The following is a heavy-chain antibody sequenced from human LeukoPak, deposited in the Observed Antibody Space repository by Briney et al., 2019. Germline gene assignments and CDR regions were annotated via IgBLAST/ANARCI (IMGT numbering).Heavy chain of an antibody. V-gene: IGHV2-70*04. CDR3: ARSGTLTVGIFDS. D-gene: IGHD1-26*01. CDR2: IDGDDDK. CDR1: GFSLNTYGLR. J-gene: IGHJ4*02. Sequence: SDPALVKPTQTLTLTCSFSGFSLNTYGLRVSWIRQPPGRALEWLARIDGDDDKFYSPSLKSRLTISKDTSGNQVVLTMTNVDPADTATYYCARSGTLTVGIFDSWGQGTLVTVSS.